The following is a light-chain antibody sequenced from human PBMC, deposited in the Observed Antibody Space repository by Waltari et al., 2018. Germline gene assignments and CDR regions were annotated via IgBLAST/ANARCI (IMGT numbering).Light chain of an antibody. Sequence: EIVLTQSPATQSLSPGERATLSCRASQSVSSYLAWYQQKPGQAPRLLIYDASNRATGIPARFSGSGSGTDFTLTINSLEPEDFAVYYCQQRSNWPPWTFGQGTKVEIK. CDR3: QQRSNWPPWT. CDR1: QSVSSY. J-gene: IGKJ1*01. V-gene: IGKV3-11*01. CDR2: DAS.